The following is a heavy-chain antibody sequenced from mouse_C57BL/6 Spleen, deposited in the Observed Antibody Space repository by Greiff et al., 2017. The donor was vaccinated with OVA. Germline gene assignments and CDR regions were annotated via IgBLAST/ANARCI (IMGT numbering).Heavy chain of an antibody. D-gene: IGHD1-1*01. CDR3: ARNNYGSSLYAMDY. J-gene: IGHJ4*01. V-gene: IGHV2-2*01. Sequence: QVQLQQSGPGLVQPSQSLSITCTVSGFSLTSYGVHWVRQSPGKGLEWLGVIWSGRSTDYNAAFISRLSISKDNSKSQVFFKMNSLQADDTAIYYCARNNYGSSLYAMDYWGQGTSVTVSS. CDR1: GFSLTSYG. CDR2: IWSGRST.